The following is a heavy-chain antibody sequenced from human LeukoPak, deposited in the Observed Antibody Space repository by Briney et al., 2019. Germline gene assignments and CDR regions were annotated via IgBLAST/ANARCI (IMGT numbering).Heavy chain of an antibody. CDR2: IIPIFGTA. CDR1: GGTFSSYT. V-gene: IGHV1-69*05. D-gene: IGHD1-26*01. J-gene: IGHJ5*02. Sequence: GSSVKVSCNASGGTFSSYTISWVRQAPGQGLGWMGGIIPIFGTANYAQKFQGRVTITTDESTITAYMELSSLRSEDTAVYYCARDRNIVGATTFWFDPWGRGTLVTVSS. CDR3: ARDRNIVGATTFWFDP.